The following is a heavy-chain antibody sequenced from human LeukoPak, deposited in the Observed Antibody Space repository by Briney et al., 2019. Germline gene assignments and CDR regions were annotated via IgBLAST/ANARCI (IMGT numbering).Heavy chain of an antibody. CDR3: ASSDAYATFDY. V-gene: IGHV4-59*01. J-gene: IGHJ4*02. D-gene: IGHD2-21*01. Sequence: SETLSLTCTVSGGSISSYYWSWIRQPPGKGLEWIGYIYYSGSTNYNPSFKSRVTISVDTSKNQFSLKLSSVTAADTAVYYCASSDAYATFDYWGQGTLVTVSS. CDR2: IYYSGST. CDR1: GGSISSYY.